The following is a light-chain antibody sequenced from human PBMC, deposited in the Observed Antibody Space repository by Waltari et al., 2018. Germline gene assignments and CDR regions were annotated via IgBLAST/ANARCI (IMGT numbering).Light chain of an antibody. J-gene: IGLJ3*02. V-gene: IGLV4-69*01. CDR1: SGYSSNV. Sequence: QLVLTQSPSASASLGASVKLTCTLSSGYSSNVIAWLQQQPEKGPRYLMKVNSDGSHSKGDVIPDRFSGSSSGAERYLTISSLQSEDEADYYCQTGGHGTWVFGGGTKLTVL. CDR2: VNSDGSH. CDR3: QTGGHGTWV.